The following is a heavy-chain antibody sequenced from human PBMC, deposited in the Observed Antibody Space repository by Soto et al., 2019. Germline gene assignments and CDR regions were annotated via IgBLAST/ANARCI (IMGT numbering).Heavy chain of an antibody. V-gene: IGHV1-69*02. CDR1: GGTFSSYT. Sequence: ASVKVSCKASGGTFSSYTISWVRQAPGQGLEWMGRIIPILGIANYAQKFQGRVTITADKSTSTAYMELSSLRSEDTAVYYCARAERPFIRTTGTSYYYYYMDVWGKGTTVTVSS. CDR2: IIPILGIA. CDR3: ARAERPFIRTTGTSYYYYYMDV. J-gene: IGHJ6*03. D-gene: IGHD1-1*01.